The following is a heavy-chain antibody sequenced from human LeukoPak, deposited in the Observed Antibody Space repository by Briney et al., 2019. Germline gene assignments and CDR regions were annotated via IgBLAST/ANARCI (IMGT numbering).Heavy chain of an antibody. D-gene: IGHD2/OR15-2a*01. V-gene: IGHV3-48*01. CDR2: ISGDGNDK. CDR1: GFSFSSYS. J-gene: IGHJ4*02. CDR3: ARDYVYAFDY. Sequence: GGSLRLSCAASGFSFSSYSINWVRQAPGKGLEWVSYISGDGNDKHYTDSVKGRFTISRDNAKNALYLQMNSLGAEDTAVYFCARDYVYAFDYWGEGTLVTVSS.